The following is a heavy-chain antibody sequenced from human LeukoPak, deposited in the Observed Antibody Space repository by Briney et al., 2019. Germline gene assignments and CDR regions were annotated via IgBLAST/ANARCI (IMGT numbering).Heavy chain of an antibody. CDR1: GFTFSSYA. CDR3: ARTSIAVADTFHFDY. Sequence: GGSLRLSCAASGFTFSSYAMHWVRQAPGKGLEWVAVISYDGSNKYYADSVKGRFTISRDNSKNTLYLQMNSLRAEDTAVYYCARTSIAVADTFHFDYWGQGTLVTVSS. V-gene: IGHV3-30*04. J-gene: IGHJ4*02. CDR2: ISYDGSNK. D-gene: IGHD6-19*01.